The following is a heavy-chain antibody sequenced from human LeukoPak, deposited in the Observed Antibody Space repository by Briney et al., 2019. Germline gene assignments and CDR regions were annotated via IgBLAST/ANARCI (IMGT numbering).Heavy chain of an antibody. J-gene: IGHJ5*02. D-gene: IGHD3-10*01. CDR2: IYTSGST. CDR1: GGSISSSSYY. Sequence: SETLSLTCTVSGGSISSSSYYWAWIRQPPGKGLEWIGRIYTSGSTNYNPSLKSRVTISGDTSKNQFSLKLSSVTAADTAVYYCARRHTARYYYGSGSYLNWFDPWGQGTLVTVSS. CDR3: ARRHTARYYYGSGSYLNWFDP. V-gene: IGHV4-39*07.